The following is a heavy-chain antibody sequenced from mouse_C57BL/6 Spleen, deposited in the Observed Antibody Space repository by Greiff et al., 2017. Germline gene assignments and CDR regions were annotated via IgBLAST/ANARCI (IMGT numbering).Heavy chain of an antibody. J-gene: IGHJ2*01. Sequence: EVQLVESGGGLVKPGGSLKLSCAASGFTFSDYGMHWVRQAPEKGLEWVAYISSGSSTIYYADTVKGRFTISRDNAKNTLFLQMTSLRSEDTAMYYCARQEIYYGYDAESYYVDYWGQGTTLTVSS. V-gene: IGHV5-17*01. CDR2: ISSGSSTI. CDR1: GFTFSDYG. CDR3: ARQEIYYGYDAESYYVDY. D-gene: IGHD2-2*01.